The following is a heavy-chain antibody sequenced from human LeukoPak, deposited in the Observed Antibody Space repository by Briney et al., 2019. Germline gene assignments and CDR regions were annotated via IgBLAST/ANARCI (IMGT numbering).Heavy chain of an antibody. D-gene: IGHD6-19*01. J-gene: IGHJ4*02. CDR1: GYTFTTYG. V-gene: IGHV1-18*01. Sequence: ASVKVSCKASGYTFTTYGISWVRQAPGQGLEWVGWISTDNGNTNYAQKLQGRVTMTTDTSTSTAYMELRSLRSDDTAVYYCARDRDSSDWYSFDYWGQGTLVTVSS. CDR3: ARDRDSSDWYSFDY. CDR2: ISTDNGNT.